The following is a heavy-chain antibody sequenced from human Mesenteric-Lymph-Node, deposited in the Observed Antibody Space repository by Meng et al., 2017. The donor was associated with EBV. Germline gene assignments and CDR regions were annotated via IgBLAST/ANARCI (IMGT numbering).Heavy chain of an antibody. D-gene: IGHD3-10*01. V-gene: IGHV2-5*02. Sequence: QISLKEAGPALVKPTLTLTLACTVSGCPLSTFGVGVGWIRQPPGKALGWLAVIYWDDDERYSPSLKSRLTSTKDTSKNQVVLKMTDMDPVDTATYSCAHRPPFGELLDYWGQGTLVTVSS. J-gene: IGHJ4*02. CDR1: GCPLSTFGVG. CDR3: AHRPPFGELLDY. CDR2: IYWDDDE.